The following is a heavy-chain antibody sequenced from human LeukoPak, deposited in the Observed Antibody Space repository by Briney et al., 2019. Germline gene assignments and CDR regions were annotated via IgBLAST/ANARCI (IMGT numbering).Heavy chain of an antibody. CDR3: ARGFPTTVTTYRGGHFDY. CDR1: GGSFSGYY. Sequence: SETLSLTCAVYGGSFSGYYWSWIRQPPGKGLEWIGEINHSGSTNYNPSLKSRVTISVDTSKNQFSLKLSSVTAADTAVYYCARGFPTTVTTYRGGHFDYWGQGTLVTVSS. CDR2: INHSGST. V-gene: IGHV4-34*01. D-gene: IGHD4-17*01. J-gene: IGHJ4*02.